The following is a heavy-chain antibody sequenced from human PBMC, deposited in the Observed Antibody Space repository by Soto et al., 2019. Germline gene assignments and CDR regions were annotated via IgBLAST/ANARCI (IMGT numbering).Heavy chain of an antibody. CDR3: ARDGYYYDSSGYSTPYYYYGMDV. J-gene: IGHJ6*02. CDR2: ISSSGSTI. D-gene: IGHD3-22*01. Sequence: GGSLRLSCAASGFTFSSYEMNWVRQAPGKGLEWVSYISSSGSTIYYADSVKGRFTISRDNAKNSLYLQMNSLGAEDTAVYYCARDGYYYDSSGYSTPYYYYGMDVWGQGTTVTVSS. CDR1: GFTFSSYE. V-gene: IGHV3-48*03.